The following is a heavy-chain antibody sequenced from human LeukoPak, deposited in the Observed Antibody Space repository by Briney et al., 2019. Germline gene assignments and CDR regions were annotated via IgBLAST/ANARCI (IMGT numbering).Heavy chain of an antibody. J-gene: IGHJ4*02. CDR1: GFTFSSYW. D-gene: IGHD6-13*01. CDR2: IKQDGSEK. V-gene: IGHV3-7*01. CDR3: ARDGGEQQLVLFDH. Sequence: GGSLRLSCAASGFTFSSYWMSWVRQAPGKGLEWVANIKQDGSEKYYVDSVKGRFTISRDNAKNSLYLQMNSLRAEDTAVYYCARDGGEQQLVLFDHWGQGSLVTVSS.